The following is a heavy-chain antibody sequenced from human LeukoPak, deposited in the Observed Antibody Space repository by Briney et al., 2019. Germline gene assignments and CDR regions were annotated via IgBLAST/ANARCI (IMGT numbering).Heavy chain of an antibody. CDR3: AKKIGTIPGSAVDY. J-gene: IGHJ4*02. Sequence: AGGSLRLSCAASGFTFNTYNMNWVRRAPGKGLEWVSGISGGGHSTYYADSVRGRFTISRDNSKNTLYLQMNSLRAEDTAVYYCAKKIGTIPGSAVDYWGQGTLVTVSS. CDR2: ISGGGHST. D-gene: IGHD2-2*02. CDR1: GFTFNTYN. V-gene: IGHV3-23*01.